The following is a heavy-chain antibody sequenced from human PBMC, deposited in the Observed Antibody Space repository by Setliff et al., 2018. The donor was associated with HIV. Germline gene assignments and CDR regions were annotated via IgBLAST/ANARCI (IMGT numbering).Heavy chain of an antibody. J-gene: IGHJ4*02. CDR2: IYYSGST. V-gene: IGHV4-31*03. CDR3: ARGGLRLGELSSYYFDY. CDR1: GGSISSGGYY. D-gene: IGHD3-16*02. Sequence: SETLSLTCTVSGGSISSGGYYWSWIRQHPGKGLEWIGYIYYSGSTYYNPSLKSRVTISVDTSKNQFSLKLSSVTAADTAVYYCARGGLRLGELSSYYFDYWGQGTLVTVSS.